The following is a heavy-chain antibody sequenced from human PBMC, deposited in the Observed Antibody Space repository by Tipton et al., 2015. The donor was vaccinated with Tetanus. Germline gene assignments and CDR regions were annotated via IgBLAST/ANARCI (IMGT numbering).Heavy chain of an antibody. V-gene: IGHV5-51*01. CDR3: ARGHCTDGVCNFDF. D-gene: IGHD2-8*01. CDR1: GYIFNNYW. Sequence: QLVQSGGEVKKPGESLKISCKGSGYIFNNYWIGWVRQKPGKGLEWMGIIYPGDSDTRYSPSFQGQVTISVDKSINTAYLQWGSLKASDASMFYCARGHCTDGVCNFDFWGQGALVTVAS. CDR2: IYPGDSDT. J-gene: IGHJ4*02.